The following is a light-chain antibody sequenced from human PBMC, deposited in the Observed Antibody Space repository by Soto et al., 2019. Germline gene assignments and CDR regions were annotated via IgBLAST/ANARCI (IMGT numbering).Light chain of an antibody. CDR3: QSHDSSLSSYV. J-gene: IGLJ1*01. Sequence: QSALTQPASVSGSPGQSITISCTGTSGDIGSYNRVSWYQQLPGTAPKLLIYGNSNRPSGVPDRFSGSKSGTSAALAITGLQAEDEADYYCQSHDSSLSSYVFGTGTKVTVL. V-gene: IGLV1-40*01. CDR1: SGDIGSYNR. CDR2: GNS.